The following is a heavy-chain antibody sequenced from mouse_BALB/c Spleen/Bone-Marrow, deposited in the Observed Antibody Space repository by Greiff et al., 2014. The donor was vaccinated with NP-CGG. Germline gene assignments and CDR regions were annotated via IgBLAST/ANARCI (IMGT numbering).Heavy chain of an antibody. CDR3: ETGYSFDY. D-gene: IGHD4-1*01. CDR1: GYTFTSYW. Sequence: VQLQQSGAELAKPGASVKMSCKASGYTFTSYWMHWVKQRPGQGLEWIGYINPSTGYTEYNQKFKDKATLTADKSSSTAYMQLSSLTSEDSAVYYCETGYSFDYWGQGTTLTVSS. CDR2: INPSTGYT. J-gene: IGHJ2*01. V-gene: IGHV1-7*01.